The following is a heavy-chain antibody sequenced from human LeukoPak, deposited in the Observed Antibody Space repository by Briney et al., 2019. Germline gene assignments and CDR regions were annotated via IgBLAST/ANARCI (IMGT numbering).Heavy chain of an antibody. CDR2: MNPNSGNT. V-gene: IGHV1-8*03. D-gene: IGHD2-15*01. CDR1: GYTFTGYY. CDR3: ARGGYCSGGSCYSLDY. J-gene: IGHJ4*02. Sequence: ASVSVSCKASGYTFTGYYMHWVRQAPGQGREGMGWMNPNSGNTEYAQTFQRRLTITRNTSTSTAYMELSSLRSEDTAVYYCARGGYCSGGSCYSLDYWGQGALVTVSS.